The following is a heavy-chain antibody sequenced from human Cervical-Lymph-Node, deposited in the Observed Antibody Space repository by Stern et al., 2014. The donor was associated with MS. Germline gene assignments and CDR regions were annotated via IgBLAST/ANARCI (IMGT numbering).Heavy chain of an antibody. V-gene: IGHV2-5*02. J-gene: IGHJ5*02. CDR1: GFSLSTSGVG. D-gene: IGHD6-13*01. Sequence: QITLKESGPTLVKPTQTLTLTCTFSGFSLSTSGVGVGWIRQPPGKALEWLALIYWDVDKRYSPSLKSRLTITKDTSKNQVVLTMTNMDPVDTATYYCAHRRYSSSWYDYNWFDPWGQGTLVTVSS. CDR2: IYWDVDK. CDR3: AHRRYSSSWYDYNWFDP.